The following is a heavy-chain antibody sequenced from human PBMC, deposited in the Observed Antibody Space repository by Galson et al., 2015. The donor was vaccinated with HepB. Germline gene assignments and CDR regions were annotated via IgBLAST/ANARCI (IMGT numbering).Heavy chain of an antibody. CDR2: INPNSGGT. CDR1: GYTFSGYH. Sequence: SVKVSCKASGYTFSGYHMHWVRQAPGQGLEWMGWINPNSGGTNYAQKFQGRVTMTRDTSINTAYLELSRLRSDDMAVYYCVSSFWSGYPIYGVDVWGQGTTVTVSS. V-gene: IGHV1-2*02. D-gene: IGHD3-3*01. J-gene: IGHJ6*02. CDR3: VSSFWSGYPIYGVDV.